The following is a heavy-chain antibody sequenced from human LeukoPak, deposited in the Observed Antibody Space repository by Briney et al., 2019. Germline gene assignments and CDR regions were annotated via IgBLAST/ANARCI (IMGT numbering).Heavy chain of an antibody. V-gene: IGHV1-69*05. Sequence: ASVKVSCKASGGTFSSYAISWVRQAPGQGLEWMGGIIPIFGTANYAQKFLGRVTITTDESTSTAYMELSSLRSEDTAVYYCARVPDWSSNWFDPWGQGTLVTVSS. CDR2: IIPIFGTA. J-gene: IGHJ5*02. CDR3: ARVPDWSSNWFDP. D-gene: IGHD1-14*01. CDR1: GGTFSSYA.